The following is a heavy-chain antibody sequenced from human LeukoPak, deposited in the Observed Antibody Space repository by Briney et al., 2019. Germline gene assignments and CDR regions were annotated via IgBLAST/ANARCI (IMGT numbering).Heavy chain of an antibody. CDR1: GGSISSYY. V-gene: IGHV4-34*01. CDR3: ASGSYYGDWYYFDY. Sequence: SETLSLTCTVSGGSISSYYWSWIRQPPGKGLEWIGEINHSGSTNYNPSLKSRVTISVDTSKNQFSLKLSSVTAADTAVYYCASGSYYGDWYYFDYWGQGTLVTVSS. J-gene: IGHJ4*02. D-gene: IGHD4-17*01. CDR2: INHSGST.